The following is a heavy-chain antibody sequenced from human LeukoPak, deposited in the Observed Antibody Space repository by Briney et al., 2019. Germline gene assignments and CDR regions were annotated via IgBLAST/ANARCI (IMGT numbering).Heavy chain of an antibody. CDR2: INHNGST. V-gene: IGHV4-34*01. CDR3: ARVGDGTFWSGSQLPFDY. CDR1: GGSFSGYY. D-gene: IGHD3-3*01. J-gene: IGHJ4*02. Sequence: SETLSLTCAVYGGSFSGYYWSWIRQPPGKGLEWIGEINHNGSTNYNPSLKSRVTISVDTSKNQFSLKLSSVTAADTAVYYCARVGDGTFWSGSQLPFDYWGQGTLVTVSS.